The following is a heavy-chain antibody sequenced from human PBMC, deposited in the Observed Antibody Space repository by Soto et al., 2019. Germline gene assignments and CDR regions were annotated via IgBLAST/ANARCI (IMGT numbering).Heavy chain of an antibody. CDR3: AEEQGEFLGLHFYGMDV. CDR1: GITFSRYA. D-gene: IGHD3-10*01. CDR2: ISGSGTTT. J-gene: IGHJ6*02. Sequence: GGSLRLSCAASGITFSRYAMTWVRQAPGKGPEWVSSISGSGTTTYNTNSPKGRFTISRDNTRSTMYLQMNSLRAEDTAIYYCAEEQGEFLGLHFYGMDVWGQGTTVTVSS. V-gene: IGHV3-23*01.